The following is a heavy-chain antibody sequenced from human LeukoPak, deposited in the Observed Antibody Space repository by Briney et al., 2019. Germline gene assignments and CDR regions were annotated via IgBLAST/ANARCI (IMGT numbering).Heavy chain of an antibody. Sequence: ASVKVSCKVSGYTLTELSMHWVRQAPGKGLEWMGWINTNTGNPTYAQGFTGRFVFSLDTSVSTAYLEISSLKAEDTAVYYCARVDGVLWFGEATLYYYGMDVWGQGTTVTVSS. CDR1: GYTLTELS. J-gene: IGHJ6*02. D-gene: IGHD3-10*01. CDR2: INTNTGNP. V-gene: IGHV7-4-1*02. CDR3: ARVDGVLWFGEATLYYYGMDV.